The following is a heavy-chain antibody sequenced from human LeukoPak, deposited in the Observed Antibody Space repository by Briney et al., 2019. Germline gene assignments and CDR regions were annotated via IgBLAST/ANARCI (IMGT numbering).Heavy chain of an antibody. V-gene: IGHV1-69*13. D-gene: IGHD3-22*01. J-gene: IGHJ4*02. CDR1: GGTFSSYA. CDR2: IIPIFGTA. Sequence: ASVKVSCKASGGTFSSYAISWVRQAPGQGLEWMGGIIPIFGTANYAQKFQGRVTITADESTSTAYMELSSLRSEDTAVYYCARAVYGYYDSSGTDYWGQGTLVTVSS. CDR3: ARAVYGYYDSSGTDY.